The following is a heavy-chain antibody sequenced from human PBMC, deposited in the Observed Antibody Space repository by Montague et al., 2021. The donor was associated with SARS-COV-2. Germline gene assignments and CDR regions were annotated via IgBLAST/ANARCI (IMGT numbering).Heavy chain of an antibody. CDR2: IYYSGNT. CDR1: GGSISSYN. J-gene: IGHJ4*02. CDR3: ARGRDGYYHRSALFDY. D-gene: IGHD3-22*01. V-gene: IGHV4-59*01. Sequence: SETLSLTCTVSGGSISSYNWSWIRQPPGKGLECIGYIYYSGNTNYNPSLKSRVTISVDASKSQFSLKLSSVTAADTAVYYCARGRDGYYHRSALFDYWGQGTLVTVSS.